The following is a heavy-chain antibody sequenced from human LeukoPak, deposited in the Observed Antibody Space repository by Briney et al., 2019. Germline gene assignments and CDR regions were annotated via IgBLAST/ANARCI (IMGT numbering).Heavy chain of an antibody. D-gene: IGHD3-9*01. CDR1: GYTFTGYY. J-gene: IGHJ4*02. Sequence: GASVKVSCTASGYTFTGYYMHWVRQAPGQGLEWMGWINPNSGGTNYAQKFQGRVTMTRNTSISTAYMELSSLRSEDTAVYYRARRSWLRYFDWWDYWGQGTLVTVSS. V-gene: IGHV1-2*02. CDR2: INPNSGGT. CDR3: ARRSWLRYFDWWDY.